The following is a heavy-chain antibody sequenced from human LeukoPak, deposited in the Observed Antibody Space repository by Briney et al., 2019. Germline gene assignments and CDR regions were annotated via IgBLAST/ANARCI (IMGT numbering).Heavy chain of an antibody. J-gene: IGHJ1*01. CDR3: AREGCSSTSCYSVIQH. Sequence: ASVKVSCKASGYTFTGYYMHWVRQAPGQGLEWMGWINPNSGGTNYAQKFQGRVTMTRDTSISTAYMELSRPRSDDTAVYYCAREGCSSTSCYSVIQHWGQGTLVTVSS. CDR2: INPNSGGT. D-gene: IGHD2-2*01. CDR1: GYTFTGYY. V-gene: IGHV1-2*02.